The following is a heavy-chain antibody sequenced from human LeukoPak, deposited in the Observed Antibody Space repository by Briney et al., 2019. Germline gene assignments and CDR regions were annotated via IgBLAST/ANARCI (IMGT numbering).Heavy chain of an antibody. J-gene: IGHJ3*02. CDR1: GFTFSSNG. V-gene: IGHV3-23*01. D-gene: IGHD3-22*01. CDR2: ISGSGGST. Sequence: GGSLRLSCAASGFTFSSNGMSWVRQAPGKGLEWVSAISGSGGSTYYADSVKGRFTISRDNSKNTLYLQMNSLRAEDTAVYYCAKGGFYDSSGYYHDAFDIWGQGTMVTVSS. CDR3: AKGGFYDSSGYYHDAFDI.